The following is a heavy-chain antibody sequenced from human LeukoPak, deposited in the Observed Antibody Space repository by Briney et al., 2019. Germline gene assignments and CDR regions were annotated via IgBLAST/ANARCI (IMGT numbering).Heavy chain of an antibody. CDR1: GGSISSDY. CDR2: VYYSGST. D-gene: IGHD1/OR15-1a*01. Sequence: PSETLSLTRTVSGGSISSDYWSGIRQPPGQGLEWIGYVYYSGSTNYNPSLKSRVTISVDTSKNQFSLKLSSVTAADTAVYYCAGGPNNYYFDYWGQGTLVTVSS. V-gene: IGHV4-59*01. CDR3: AGGPNNYYFDY. J-gene: IGHJ4*02.